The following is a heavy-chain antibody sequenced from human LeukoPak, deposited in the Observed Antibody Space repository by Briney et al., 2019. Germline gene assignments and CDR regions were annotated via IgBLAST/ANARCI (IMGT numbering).Heavy chain of an antibody. CDR3: ARDLLTGSGWFDP. CDR2: ISSSGRTI. Sequence: GGSLRLSCAASGFTFSDYYMSWIRQAPGKGLEWVSYISSSGRTINYAGSVKGRFTISRDNAKNSLFLQMNSLRAEDTAVYYCARDLLTGSGWFDPWGQGTLVTVSS. J-gene: IGHJ5*02. D-gene: IGHD1-14*01. CDR1: GFTFSDYY. V-gene: IGHV3-11*04.